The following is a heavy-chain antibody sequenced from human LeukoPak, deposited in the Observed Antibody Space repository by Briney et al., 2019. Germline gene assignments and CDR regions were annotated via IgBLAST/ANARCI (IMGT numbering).Heavy chain of an antibody. V-gene: IGHV4-38-2*02. CDR1: GYSINSGYY. Sequence: SETLSLTCTVSGYSINSGYYWGWIRQPPGKGLEWIGTIYHSGSTYYNPSLKSRVTISVDTSKNQFPLKLSSVTAADTAVYYCARIGPYYYYYMDVWGKGTTVTVSS. CDR2: IYHSGST. CDR3: ARIGPYYYYYMDV. D-gene: IGHD2-21*01. J-gene: IGHJ6*03.